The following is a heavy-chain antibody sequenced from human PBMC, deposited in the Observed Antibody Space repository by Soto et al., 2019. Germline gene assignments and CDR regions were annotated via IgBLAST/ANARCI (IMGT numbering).Heavy chain of an antibody. V-gene: IGHV1-69*13. Sequence: GASVKVSCAACGGAFSSYAISWVRQAPGQGLEWMGGIIPIFGTANYAQKFQGRVTITADESTSTAYMELSSLRSEDTAVYYCARIEYSSSSASDYWGQGTQVTVSS. CDR1: GGAFSSYA. D-gene: IGHD6-6*01. CDR2: IIPIFGTA. J-gene: IGHJ4*02. CDR3: ARIEYSSSSASDY.